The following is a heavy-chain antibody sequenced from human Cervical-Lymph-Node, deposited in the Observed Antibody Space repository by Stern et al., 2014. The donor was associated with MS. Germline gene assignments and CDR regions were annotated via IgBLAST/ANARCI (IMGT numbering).Heavy chain of an antibody. D-gene: IGHD2-8*01. J-gene: IGHJ6*02. CDR1: GRTMSSHS. CDR2: IIPVVGMT. CDR3: ARASNDFYYGMDV. V-gene: IGHV1-69*02. Sequence: QVQLMQSGAEVKKPGSSVKVSCKASGRTMSSHSMSWMQQAPGRGLEWRGRIIPVVGMTNYAQSYLGRLTITADKSTHTVYMELNNLRSEDTAVYYCARASNDFYYGMDVWGQGTTVTVS.